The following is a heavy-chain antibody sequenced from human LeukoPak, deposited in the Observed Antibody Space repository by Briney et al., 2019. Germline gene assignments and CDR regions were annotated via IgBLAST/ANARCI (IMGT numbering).Heavy chain of an antibody. CDR1: RGSVTSYY. Sequence: PSETLSLTCTVSRGSVTSYYWSWIRQPPGKGLEWIGDVYFSGDTKYNPSLQSRATISLDTSQNQFSLRLSSVTAADTAVYYCARGNYDILTGYSPFDYWGQGTLVTVSS. J-gene: IGHJ4*02. CDR3: ARGNYDILTGYSPFDY. D-gene: IGHD3-9*01. V-gene: IGHV4-59*08. CDR2: VYFSGDT.